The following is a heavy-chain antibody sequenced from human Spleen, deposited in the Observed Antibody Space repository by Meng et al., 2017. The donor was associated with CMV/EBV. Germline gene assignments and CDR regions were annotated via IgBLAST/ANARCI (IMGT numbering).Heavy chain of an antibody. CDR3: ARGRRGWKARGTSLDT. Sequence: GWLVSGYFWRWIRQPPGKGLEWIGEINHSGGTNYNPSLKSRVTISVDTSKNFFSLNLTSVTAADTAVYYCARGRRGWKARGTSLDTWGQGTLVTVSS. D-gene: IGHD1-1*01. V-gene: IGHV4-34*01. CDR1: GWLVSGYF. CDR2: INHSGGT. J-gene: IGHJ5*02.